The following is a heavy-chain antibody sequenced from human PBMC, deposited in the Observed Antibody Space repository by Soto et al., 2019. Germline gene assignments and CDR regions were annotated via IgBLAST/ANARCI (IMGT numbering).Heavy chain of an antibody. J-gene: IGHJ5*02. CDR2: INHSGST. V-gene: IGHV4-34*01. Sequence: SETLSLTCAVYGGSFSGYYWSWIRQPPGKGLEWIGEINHSGSTNYNPSLKSRVTISVDTSKNQFSLKLSSVTAADTAVYYCARGRRVTMVRGVIHWFDPWGQGTLVTVSS. D-gene: IGHD3-10*01. CDR3: ARGRRVTMVRGVIHWFDP. CDR1: GGSFSGYY.